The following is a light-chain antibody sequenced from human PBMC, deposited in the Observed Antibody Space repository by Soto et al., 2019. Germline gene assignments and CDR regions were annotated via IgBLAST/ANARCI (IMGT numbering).Light chain of an antibody. V-gene: IGLV2-14*01. J-gene: IGLJ2*01. CDR1: SNDVGNYNS. CDR2: EVS. Sequence: SVLTQPASVSGSPGQSITISCTGTSNDVGNYNSVSWYQQHPGKTPKLMIYEVSNRPSGVSNRFSGSKSRNTASLTISGLQAEDEADYYCSSFTTSSTLAVVFGGGTKVTVL. CDR3: SSFTTSSTLAVV.